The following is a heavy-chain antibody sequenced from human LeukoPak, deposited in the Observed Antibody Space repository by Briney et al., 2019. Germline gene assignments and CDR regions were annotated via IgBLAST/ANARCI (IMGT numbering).Heavy chain of an antibody. CDR3: AKPHAYPAAAVDY. CDR2: ISGSGGST. V-gene: IGHV3-23*01. Sequence: SAISGSGGSTYYADSVKGRFTISRDNSKNTLYLQMNSLRAEDTAVYYCAKPHAYPAAAVDYWGQGTLVTVSS. D-gene: IGHD6-13*01. J-gene: IGHJ4*02.